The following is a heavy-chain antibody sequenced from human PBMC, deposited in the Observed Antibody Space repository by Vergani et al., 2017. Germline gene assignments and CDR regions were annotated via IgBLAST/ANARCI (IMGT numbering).Heavy chain of an antibody. CDR3: ARNPYCGGDCYSDAFDI. V-gene: IGHV4-59*01. Sequence: QVQLQESGPGLVKPSETLSLTCTVSGGSISSYYWSWIRQPPGEGLEWSGYIYYSGSTNYNPSLKSRVTISVDTSKNQFSLKLSSVTAADTAVYYCARNPYCGGDCYSDAFDIWGQGTMVTVSS. CDR1: GGSISSYY. J-gene: IGHJ3*02. D-gene: IGHD2-21*02. CDR2: IYYSGST.